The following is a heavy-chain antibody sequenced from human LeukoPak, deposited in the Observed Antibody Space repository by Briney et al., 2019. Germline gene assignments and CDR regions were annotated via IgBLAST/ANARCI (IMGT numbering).Heavy chain of an antibody. Sequence: SETLSLTCAVHGGYFIGYYWSWIRQPPGKGLEWIGEINHSGSTNYNPSLKSRVTISVDTSKNQFSLKLSSVTAADTAVYYCCGYDYWGQGTLVTVSS. V-gene: IGHV4-34*01. J-gene: IGHJ4*02. CDR3: CGYDY. D-gene: IGHD6-25*01. CDR2: INHSGST. CDR1: GGYFIGYY.